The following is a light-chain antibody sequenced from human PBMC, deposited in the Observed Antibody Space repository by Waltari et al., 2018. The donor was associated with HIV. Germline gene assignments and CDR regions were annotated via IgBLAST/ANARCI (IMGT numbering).Light chain of an antibody. CDR2: LGS. J-gene: IGKJ1*01. V-gene: IGKV2-28*01. Sequence: DIVMTQSPLSLSVTPGEPASISCRSSQSLLHSNGYNYLDWYLQKPWQSPQLLIYLGSNRVSGVPDRFSGSGSGTDFTLKISRVEAEDVGVYYCMQAPERTFGQGTKVEIK. CDR1: QSLLHSNGYNY. CDR3: MQAPERT.